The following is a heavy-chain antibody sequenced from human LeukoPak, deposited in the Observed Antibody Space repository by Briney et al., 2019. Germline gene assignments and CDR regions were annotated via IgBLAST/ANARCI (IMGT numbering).Heavy chain of an antibody. CDR2: IIPIFGTA. Sequence: ASVKVSCKASGGTFSSYAISWVRQAPGQGLEWMGRIIPIFGTANCAQKFQGRVTITTDESTSTAYMGLSSLRSEDTAVYYCARVRGGSYFNGGYFDYWGQGTLVTVSS. CDR3: ARVRGGSYFNGGYFDY. V-gene: IGHV1-69*05. CDR1: GGTFSSYA. J-gene: IGHJ4*02. D-gene: IGHD1-26*01.